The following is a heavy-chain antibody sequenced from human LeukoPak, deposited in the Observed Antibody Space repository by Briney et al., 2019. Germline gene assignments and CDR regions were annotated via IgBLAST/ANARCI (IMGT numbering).Heavy chain of an antibody. CDR2: IRQDGSDK. CDR3: ARAVGPFDY. V-gene: IGHV3-7*02. Sequence: GGSLRLSCAASGFTFSSYWMSWVRQAPGKGLEWVANIRQDGSDKNYVDSVKGRFTISRDNAKNSLFLQMNSLRAEDTAVYYCARAVGPFDYWGQGTLVTVSS. J-gene: IGHJ4*02. CDR1: GFTFSSYW. D-gene: IGHD6-19*01.